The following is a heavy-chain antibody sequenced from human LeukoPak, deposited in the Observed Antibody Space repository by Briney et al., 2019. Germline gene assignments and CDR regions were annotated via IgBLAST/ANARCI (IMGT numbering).Heavy chain of an antibody. CDR2: IYHSGST. CDR1: GGSISSSNW. J-gene: IGHJ4*02. Sequence: SETLSLTCAVSGGSISSSNWWSWVRQPPGKGLEWIGEIYHSGSTNYNPSLKSRVTISVDKSKNQFSLKLSSVTAADTAVYYCARGKYYDCSGYYDYWGQGTLVTVSS. CDR3: ARGKYYDCSGYYDY. D-gene: IGHD3-22*01. V-gene: IGHV4-4*02.